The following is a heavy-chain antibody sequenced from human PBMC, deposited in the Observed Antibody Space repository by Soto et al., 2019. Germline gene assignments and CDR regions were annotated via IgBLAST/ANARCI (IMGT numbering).Heavy chain of an antibody. Sequence: QVQLVESGGGVVQPGRSLRLSCAASGFTFSSYGMHWVRQAPGKGLEWVAVIWYDGSNKYYADSVKGRFTISRDNSKNTLYLHMNSLRAEDTAVYYCARGRIMITFGGVIGLDYWGQGTLVTVSS. CDR2: IWYDGSNK. CDR1: GFTFSSYG. D-gene: IGHD3-16*02. CDR3: ARGRIMITFGGVIGLDY. J-gene: IGHJ4*02. V-gene: IGHV3-33*01.